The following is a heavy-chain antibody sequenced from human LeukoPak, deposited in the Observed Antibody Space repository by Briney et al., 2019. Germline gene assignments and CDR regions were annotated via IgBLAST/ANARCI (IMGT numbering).Heavy chain of an antibody. CDR3: ASTHCSGGSCLFDP. D-gene: IGHD2-15*01. Sequence: MSSETLSLTCAVYGGSFSGYYWSWIRQPPGKGLEWIGYIYYSGSTYYNPSLKSRVTISVDTSKNQFSLKLSSVTAADTAVYYCASTHCSGGSCLFDPWGQGTLVTVSS. J-gene: IGHJ5*02. V-gene: IGHV4-34*09. CDR2: IYYSGST. CDR1: GGSFSGYY.